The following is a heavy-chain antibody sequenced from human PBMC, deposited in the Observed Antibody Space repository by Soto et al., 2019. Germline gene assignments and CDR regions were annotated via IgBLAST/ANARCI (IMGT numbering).Heavy chain of an antibody. CDR3: ARGPTTYNWNYMSVYFDY. D-gene: IGHD1-7*01. CDR1: GGSFSGYY. Sequence: SETLSLTCAVYGGSFSGYYWSWIRQPPGKGLEWIGEINHSGSTNYNPSLKSRVTISVDTSKNQFSLKLSSVTAADTAVYYCARGPTTYNWNYMSVYFDYWGQGTLVTVSS. J-gene: IGHJ4*02. V-gene: IGHV4-34*01. CDR2: INHSGST.